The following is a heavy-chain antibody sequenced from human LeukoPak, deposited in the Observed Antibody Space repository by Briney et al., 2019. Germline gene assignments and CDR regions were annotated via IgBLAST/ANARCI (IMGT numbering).Heavy chain of an antibody. J-gene: IGHJ4*02. CDR1: GFTFSSYA. CDR2: IGGSGGST. CDR3: AKAVAAAGRGYFDY. D-gene: IGHD6-13*01. V-gene: IGHV3-23*01. Sequence: GGSLRLSCAASGFTFSSYAMSWVRQAPGKGLEWVSAIGGSGGSTYYADSVKGRFTISRDNSKNTLYLQMNSLRAEDTAVYYCAKAVAAAGRGYFDYWGQGTLVTVSS.